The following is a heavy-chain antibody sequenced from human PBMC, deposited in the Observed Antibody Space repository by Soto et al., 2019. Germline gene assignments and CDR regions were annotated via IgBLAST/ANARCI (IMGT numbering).Heavy chain of an antibody. D-gene: IGHD2-2*01. CDR2: ISATGGST. V-gene: IGHV3-23*01. CDR3: AKDLSTSSNYYYGMDV. J-gene: IGHJ6*02. Sequence: EAQLLESGGGLVQPGGSLRLSCAASGFSFSTYAMSWVRQAPGKGLEWVSVISATGGSTFYADSVKGRFTVSRDNSRNTLYLQMISLRVEDTALYYCAKDLSTSSNYYYGMDVWGQGTTVTVSS. CDR1: GFSFSTYA.